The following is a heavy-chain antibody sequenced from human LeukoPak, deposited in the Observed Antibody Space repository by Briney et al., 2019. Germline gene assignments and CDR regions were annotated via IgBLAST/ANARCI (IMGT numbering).Heavy chain of an antibody. CDR1: GFTFSRYW. J-gene: IGHJ6*03. Sequence: GGSLRLSCAASGFTFSRYWMHWVRQAPGKGLVWVSRIINDGSSTTYADSVKGRFTISRDNAKSTLYLQMNSLRVEDTAVYYCARGTTNYYDYRGSYYYMDVWGKGTTVTVSS. V-gene: IGHV3-74*01. CDR2: IINDGSST. D-gene: IGHD3-22*01. CDR3: ARGTTNYYDYRGSYYYMDV.